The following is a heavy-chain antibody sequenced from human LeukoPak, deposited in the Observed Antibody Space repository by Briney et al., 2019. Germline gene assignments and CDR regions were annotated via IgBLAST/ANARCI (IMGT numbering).Heavy chain of an antibody. Sequence: SETLSLTCTVSGGSINSFYWSWIRQPPGKGLEWIGYISYSGITNYNPSLKSRVTISLDTSKNQFFLKLSSVAAADTALYYCARGNANWGQGTLVTVSS. CDR1: GGSINSFY. V-gene: IGHV4-59*01. CDR2: ISYSGIT. J-gene: IGHJ4*02. CDR3: ARGNAN.